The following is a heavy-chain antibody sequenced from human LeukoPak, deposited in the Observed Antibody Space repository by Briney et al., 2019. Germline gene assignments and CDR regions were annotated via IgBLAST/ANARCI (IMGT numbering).Heavy chain of an antibody. J-gene: IGHJ4*02. D-gene: IGHD6-19*01. Sequence: PSETLSLTCTVSGGSISSSSYYWGWIRQPPGKGLEWIGSIYYSGSTNYNPSLKSRVTISVDTSKNQFSLKLSSVTAADTAVYYCASGSGWYISYWGQGTLVTVSS. V-gene: IGHV4-39*07. CDR1: GGSISSSSYY. CDR2: IYYSGST. CDR3: ASGSGWYISY.